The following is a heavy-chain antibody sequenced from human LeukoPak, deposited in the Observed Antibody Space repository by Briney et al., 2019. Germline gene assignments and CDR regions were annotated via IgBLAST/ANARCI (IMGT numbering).Heavy chain of an antibody. D-gene: IGHD6-19*01. CDR1: GGSISSSSYY. Sequence: SETLSLTCTVSGGSISSSSYYWGWIRQPPGKGLEWIGSIYYSGSTYYNPSLKSRVTISVDTSKNQFSLKLSSVTAADTAMYYCASTLTGYSSGWVDYWGQGTLVIVSS. V-gene: IGHV4-39*01. J-gene: IGHJ4*02. CDR2: IYYSGST. CDR3: ASTLTGYSSGWVDY.